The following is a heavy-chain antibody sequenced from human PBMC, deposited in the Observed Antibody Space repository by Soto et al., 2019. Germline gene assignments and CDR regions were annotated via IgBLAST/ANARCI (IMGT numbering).Heavy chain of an antibody. Sequence: SETLSLTCIVSGDSITRYYWSWIRQSPGKGLEWIGNVYHSGSTNYNPSLESRVTISVDTSKNQFSLKLSSVTAADTAVYYCARQTDSYYTFDAFDIWGQGTMVTVSS. J-gene: IGHJ3*02. D-gene: IGHD3-22*01. CDR1: GDSITRYY. CDR3: ARQTDSYYTFDAFDI. V-gene: IGHV4-59*08. CDR2: VYHSGST.